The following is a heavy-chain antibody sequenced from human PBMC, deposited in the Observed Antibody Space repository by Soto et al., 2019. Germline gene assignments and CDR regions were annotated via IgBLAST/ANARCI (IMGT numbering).Heavy chain of an antibody. Sequence: PSETLSLTCAVSGGSISSGNWLNWVRQPPGKGLEWIGEVYHSGSTNCNPSLKSRVTISEDTSKSQFSLKVNSMTAADTAVYYCARYRREAVAGYTLDNWGQGILVTVSS. J-gene: IGHJ4*02. D-gene: IGHD6-13*01. CDR3: ARYRREAVAGYTLDN. CDR2: VYHSGST. CDR1: GGSISSGNW. V-gene: IGHV4-4*02.